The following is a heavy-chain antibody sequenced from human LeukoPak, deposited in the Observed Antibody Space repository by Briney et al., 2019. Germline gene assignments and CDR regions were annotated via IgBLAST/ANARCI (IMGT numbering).Heavy chain of an antibody. J-gene: IGHJ4*02. CDR1: GFSFGSYG. CDR2: ISHEGSQT. CDR3: ARGRVTMVRGVINYFDY. V-gene: IGHV3-30*03. Sequence: GGSLRLSCAASGFSFGSYGIHWVRQAPGKGLEWVAVISHEGSQTYYADSVRGRFTISRDNAKNTLYLQMNSLRAEDTAVYYCARGRVTMVRGVINYFDYWGQGILVTVSS. D-gene: IGHD3-10*01.